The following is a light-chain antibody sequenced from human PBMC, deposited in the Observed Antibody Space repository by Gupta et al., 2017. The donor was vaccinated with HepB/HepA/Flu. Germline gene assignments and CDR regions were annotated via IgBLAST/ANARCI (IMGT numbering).Light chain of an antibody. CDR3: QQFGA. J-gene: IGKJ1*01. CDR1: QSISNW. CDR2: KVF. V-gene: IGKV1-5*03. Sequence: DIQMTQSPSTLSASVGDRVTITCRASQSISNWLAWYQQKPGKAPKLLIYKVFTLESGVPSRFSGSGSGTEFTLTISSLQPDDFATYYCQQFGAFGQGTKVEIK.